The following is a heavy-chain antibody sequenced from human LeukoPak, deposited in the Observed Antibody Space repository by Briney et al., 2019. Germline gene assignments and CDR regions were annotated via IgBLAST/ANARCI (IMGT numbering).Heavy chain of an antibody. Sequence: GGSLRLSCAASGFIFSNSAMNWVRQAPGKGLEWVSSTNNDGSYIYYAGSVKGRFTISRDNAKNSLYLRLNSLRVEDTAVYYCARVMIVVAYAFDIWGQGTMVTVSS. V-gene: IGHV3-21*01. D-gene: IGHD3-22*01. J-gene: IGHJ3*02. CDR3: ARVMIVVAYAFDI. CDR1: GFIFSNSA. CDR2: TNNDGSYI.